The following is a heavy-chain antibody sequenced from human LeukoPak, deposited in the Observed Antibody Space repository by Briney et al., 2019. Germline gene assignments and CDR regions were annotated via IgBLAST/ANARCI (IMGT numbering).Heavy chain of an antibody. CDR1: GFTLSDAW. J-gene: IGHJ1*01. CDR3: TTGRGSGPGYFHY. CDR2: IKSNGVGGTT. D-gene: IGHD6-19*01. V-gene: IGHV3-15*01. Sequence: KPGGSRRPSCAASGFTLSDAWTTWVGPAPGKGLDWVGRIKSNGVGGTTAYAAPVRGRFTFSRDDSTNTLFLQMNSLKTEDTAVYYCTTGRGSGPGYFHYWGQGTLVTVSS.